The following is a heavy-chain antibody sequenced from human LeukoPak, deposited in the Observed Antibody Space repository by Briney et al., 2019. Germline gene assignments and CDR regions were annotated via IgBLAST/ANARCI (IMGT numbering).Heavy chain of an antibody. CDR2: ISSSSSYI. CDR3: ARGSLGYCTNGVCYA. J-gene: IGHJ5*02. Sequence: GGSLRLSCAASGFTFSSYSMNWVRQAPGKGLEWVSSISSSSSYIYYADSVKGRFTISRDNAKNSLYLQMNSLRAEDTAVYYCARGSLGYCTNGVCYAWGQGTLVTVSS. V-gene: IGHV3-21*01. CDR1: GFTFSSYS. D-gene: IGHD2-8*01.